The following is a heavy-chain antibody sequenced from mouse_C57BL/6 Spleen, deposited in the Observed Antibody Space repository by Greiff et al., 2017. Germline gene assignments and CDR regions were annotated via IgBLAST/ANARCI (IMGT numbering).Heavy chain of an antibody. CDR3: ARDRAGTSPFDY. CDR2: ISDGGSYT. CDR1: GFTFSSYA. J-gene: IGHJ2*01. Sequence: EVQGVESGGGLVKPGGSLKLSCAASGFTFSSYAMSWVRQTPEKRLEWVATISDGGSYTYYPDNVKGRFTISRDNAKNNLYLQMSHLKSEDTAMYYCARDRAGTSPFDYWGQGTTLTVSS. V-gene: IGHV5-4*01. D-gene: IGHD3-3*01.